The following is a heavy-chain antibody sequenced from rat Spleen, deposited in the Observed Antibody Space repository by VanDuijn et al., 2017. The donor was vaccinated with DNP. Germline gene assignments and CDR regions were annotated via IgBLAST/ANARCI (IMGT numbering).Heavy chain of an antibody. D-gene: IGHD1-12*01. V-gene: IGHV5S13*01. CDR2: ITSNGGAT. Sequence: EVQLVESGGDFVQPGRSLKLSCVASKFTFSYYGMAWVRQAPTKGLEWVASITSNGGATYYLDSVKGRFTISRDDAQDTLYLQMNSLRSEDTATYYCARQSAIYYYGYVPTYFDSWGRGLMVTVSS. J-gene: IGHJ2*01. CDR3: ARQSAIYYYGYVPTYFDS. CDR1: KFTFSYYG.